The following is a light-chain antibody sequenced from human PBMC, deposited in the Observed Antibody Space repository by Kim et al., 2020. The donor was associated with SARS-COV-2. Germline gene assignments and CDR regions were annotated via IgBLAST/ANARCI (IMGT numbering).Light chain of an antibody. CDR1: QSVSSY. Sequence: EIVLTQSPATLSLSPGERATLSCRASQSVSSYLAWYQQKPGQAPRLLIHDASSRATGIPARFSGSGSGTDFTLTISSLEPEDFAVYYCQQRSNWAITFGQGTRLEIK. V-gene: IGKV3-11*01. J-gene: IGKJ5*01. CDR2: DAS. CDR3: QQRSNWAIT.